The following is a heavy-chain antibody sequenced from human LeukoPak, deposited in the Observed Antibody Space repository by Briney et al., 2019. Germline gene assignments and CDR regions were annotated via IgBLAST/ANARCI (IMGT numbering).Heavy chain of an antibody. CDR2: ISGSGGST. CDR1: GFTFSSYA. CDR3: AKGLSSGWVGNFDY. D-gene: IGHD6-19*01. Sequence: PGGSLRPSCAASGFTFSSYAMSWVRQAPGKGLEWVSAISGSGGSTYYADSVKGRFTISRDNSKNTLYLQMNSLRAEDTAVYYCAKGLSSGWVGNFDYWGQGTLVTVSS. J-gene: IGHJ4*02. V-gene: IGHV3-23*01.